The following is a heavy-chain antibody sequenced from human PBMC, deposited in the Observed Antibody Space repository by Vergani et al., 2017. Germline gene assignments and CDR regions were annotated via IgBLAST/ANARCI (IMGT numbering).Heavy chain of an antibody. J-gene: IGHJ5*02. V-gene: IGHV3-NL1*01. CDR1: GFTLSNYD. D-gene: IGHD3-10*01. CDR2: IYSGDET. Sequence: QVQLVESGGGVVQRGGSLRLSCATSGFTLSNYDMQWIRQGPGKGLEWVSHIYSGDETYYADSVKGRVTISRDTSKNTLHLQINNLRVEDTAVYYCARGNYYGSGTYVDPWGQGTLVTVSS. CDR3: ARGNYYGSGTYVDP.